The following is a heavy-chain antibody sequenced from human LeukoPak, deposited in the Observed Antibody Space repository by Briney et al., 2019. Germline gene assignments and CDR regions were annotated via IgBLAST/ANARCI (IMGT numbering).Heavy chain of an antibody. CDR2: INPNSGGT. D-gene: IGHD2-2*01. CDR3: ARDSPGYCSSISCMLLDF. J-gene: IGHJ4*02. Sequence: ASVKVSCKASGYTFTGYYMHWVRQAPGQGLEWMGWINPNSGGTNYAQKFQGRVTMTRDTSISTAYMELSRLRSDDTAVYYCARDSPGYCSSISCMLLDFWGQGTLVTVSS. V-gene: IGHV1-2*02. CDR1: GYTFTGYY.